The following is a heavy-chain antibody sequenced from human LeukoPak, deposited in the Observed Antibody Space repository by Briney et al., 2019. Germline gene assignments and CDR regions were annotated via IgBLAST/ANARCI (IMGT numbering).Heavy chain of an antibody. J-gene: IGHJ4*02. V-gene: IGHV3-20*04. Sequence: GGSLRLSCAASGFTFDDYGMSWVRQAPGKGLEWVSGINWNGGSTGYADSVKGRFTISRDNAKNSLYLQMNSLRAEDTALYYCARDSRYYYGSGSYSYWGRGTLVTVSS. CDR3: ARDSRYYYGSGSYSY. D-gene: IGHD3-10*01. CDR1: GFTFDDYG. CDR2: INWNGGST.